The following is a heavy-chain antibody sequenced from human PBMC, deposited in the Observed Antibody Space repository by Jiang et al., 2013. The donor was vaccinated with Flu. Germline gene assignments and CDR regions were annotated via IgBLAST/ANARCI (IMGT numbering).Heavy chain of an antibody. CDR2: IYYSGST. D-gene: IGHD6-19*01. J-gene: IGHJ6*04. Sequence: GPGLVKPSETLSLTCTVSGGSISSYYWSWIRQPPGKGLEWIGYIYYSGSTNYNPSLKSRVTISVDTSKNQFSLKLSSVTAADTAVYYCARDGQWLVPDVWGKGTTVTVSS. CDR3: ARDGQWLVPDV. V-gene: IGHV4-59*01. CDR1: GGSISSYY.